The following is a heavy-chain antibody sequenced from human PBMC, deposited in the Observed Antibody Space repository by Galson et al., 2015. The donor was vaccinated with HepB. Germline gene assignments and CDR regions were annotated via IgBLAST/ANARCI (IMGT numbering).Heavy chain of an antibody. V-gene: IGHV7-4-1*02. J-gene: IGHJ4*02. D-gene: IGHD3-10*01. CDR3: AGDFEREWVWGSGSYPDY. CDR2: INTNTGNP. CDR1: GYTFTSYA. Sequence: SVKVSCKASGYTFTSYAMNWVRQAPGQGLEWMGWINTNTGNPTYAQGFTGRFVFSLDTSVSTAYLQISSLKAEDTAVYYCAGDFEREWVWGSGSYPDYWGQGTLVTVSS.